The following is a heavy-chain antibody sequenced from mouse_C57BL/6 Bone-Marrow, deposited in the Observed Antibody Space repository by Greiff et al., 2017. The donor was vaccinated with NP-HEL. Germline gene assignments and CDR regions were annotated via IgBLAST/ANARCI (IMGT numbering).Heavy chain of an antibody. CDR1: GYTFTDYN. CDR3: ATYGYHWYFDV. D-gene: IGHD2-2*01. J-gene: IGHJ1*03. CDR2: INPNNGGT. Sequence: VQLQQSGPELVKPGASVKMSCKASGYTFTDYNMHWVKQSHGKSLEWIGYINPNNGGTSYNQKFKGKATLTVNKSSSTAYMELRSLTSEDSAVYYCATYGYHWYFDVWGTGTTVTVSS. V-gene: IGHV1-22*01.